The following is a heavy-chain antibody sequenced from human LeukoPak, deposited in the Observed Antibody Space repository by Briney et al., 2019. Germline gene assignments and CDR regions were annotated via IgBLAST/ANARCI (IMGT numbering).Heavy chain of an antibody. J-gene: IGHJ3*02. CDR3: TTDHSDFGAAFDI. Sequence: GGSLRLSRAASGFTFSSYGMHWVRQAPGKGLEWVAVIWYDGNNKYYADSVKGRFTISRDNSKNTLYLQMNSLRAEDTAVYYCTTDHSDFGAAFDIWGQGTMVTVSS. CDR2: IWYDGNNK. CDR1: GFTFSSYG. V-gene: IGHV3-33*01. D-gene: IGHD3-16*01.